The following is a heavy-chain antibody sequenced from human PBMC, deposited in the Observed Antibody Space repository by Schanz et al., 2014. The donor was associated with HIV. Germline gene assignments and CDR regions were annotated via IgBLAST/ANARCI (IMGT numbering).Heavy chain of an antibody. D-gene: IGHD1-1*01. CDR2: INPKIGTV. Sequence: QVQLVQSEAEVKRPGSSVKVSCRTSGYSFMNAAINWVRQAPGQGLEWVGVINPKIGTVTYGHRVQGRVTMTRDTSTSTVYMDLSSLISEDTAMYYCASSRPMGLEIDFWGQGTLVTVSS. V-gene: IGHV1-8*01. CDR3: ASSRPMGLEIDF. CDR1: GYSFMNAA. J-gene: IGHJ4*02.